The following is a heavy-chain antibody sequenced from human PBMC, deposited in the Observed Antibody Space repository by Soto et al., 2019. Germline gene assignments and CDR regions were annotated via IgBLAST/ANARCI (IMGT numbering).Heavy chain of an antibody. Sequence: PSETLSLTCTVSGGSISSYYWSWIRQPPGKGLEWIGYIYYSGSTNYNPSLKSRVTISVDTSKNQFSLKLSSVTAADTAVYYCARLERIAVAGTGWFDPWGQGTLVTVSS. J-gene: IGHJ5*02. CDR2: IYYSGST. D-gene: IGHD6-19*01. V-gene: IGHV4-59*08. CDR3: ARLERIAVAGTGWFDP. CDR1: GGSISSYY.